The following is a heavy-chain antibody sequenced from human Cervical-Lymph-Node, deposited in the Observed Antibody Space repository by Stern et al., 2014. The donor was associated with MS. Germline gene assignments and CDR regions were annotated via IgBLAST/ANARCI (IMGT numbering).Heavy chain of an antibody. Sequence: QVQLGRSGPGGRNPGSSLRSSSKPSGATPKAFPFSWGRRAPGLGLQWMGGIIPILGVPYYAPKFQDRVTITANKSTSASYMELSSLTSEDTAIYYCAKGEGDYGETDAFDLWGPGTMVTVSS. D-gene: IGHD4-17*01. V-gene: IGHV1-69*09. CDR1: GATPKAFP. J-gene: IGHJ3*01. CDR3: AKGEGDYGETDAFDL. CDR2: IIPILGVP.